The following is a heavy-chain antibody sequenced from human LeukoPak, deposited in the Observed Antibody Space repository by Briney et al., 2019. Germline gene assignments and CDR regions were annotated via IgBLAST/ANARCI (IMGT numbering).Heavy chain of an antibody. CDR2: IRPDGDRE. CDR3: ASKFPYCSGGSCAL. CDR1: GLTFSSHW. J-gene: IGHJ4*02. Sequence: PGRCLRLSCAASGLTFSSHWMSWVRQAPGQGLGWVANIRPDGDRENYVDSVKGRFSISRDNAKNSLFLQMHSLRAEDTAVYYCASKFPYCSGGSCALGGPGTLVTVSS. V-gene: IGHV3-7*01. D-gene: IGHD2-15*01.